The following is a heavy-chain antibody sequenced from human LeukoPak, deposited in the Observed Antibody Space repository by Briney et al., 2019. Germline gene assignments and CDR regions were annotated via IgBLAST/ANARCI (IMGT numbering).Heavy chain of an antibody. J-gene: IGHJ2*01. Sequence: NASETLSFTCTVSGGSISSYYWSWIRQPPGKGLEWIGYIYYSGSTNYNPSLKSRVTISVDTSKNQFSLQLRSVTAADTAVYYCARHPRGLWYFDLWGRGTLVTVSS. CDR1: GGSISSYY. D-gene: IGHD3-10*01. V-gene: IGHV4-59*08. CDR2: IYYSGST. CDR3: ARHPRGLWYFDL.